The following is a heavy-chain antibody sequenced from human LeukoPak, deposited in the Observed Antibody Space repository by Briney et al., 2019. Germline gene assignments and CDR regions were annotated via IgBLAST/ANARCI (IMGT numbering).Heavy chain of an antibody. CDR3: ARLRGEVYYSSSYWNYFDF. J-gene: IGHJ4*02. CDR1: GYSFTSYW. Sequence: GESLKISCKGSGYSFTSYWIGGMRHMTGKGLEWMEIIYHGDSDTRYSPSFQGQVTISPDKSISTAYLQWSNLKASDTAMHDCARLRGEVYYSSSYWNYFDFWGKGTLVSVSS. V-gene: IGHV5-51*01. D-gene: IGHD6-6*01. CDR2: IYHGDSDT.